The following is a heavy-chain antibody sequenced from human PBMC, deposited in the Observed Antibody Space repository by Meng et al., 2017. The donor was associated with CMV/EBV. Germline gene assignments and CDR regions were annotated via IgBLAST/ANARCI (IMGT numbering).Heavy chain of an antibody. D-gene: IGHD6-6*01. CDR1: GFTFSDYY. CDR2: IGSSGTTI. J-gene: IGHJ4*02. V-gene: IGHV3-11*04. CDR3: AREGEGYSSSSAYADY. Sequence: GESLKISCAASGFTFSDYYMSWIRQAPGKGLEWVSYIGSSGTTIYYADSVKGRFTISRDNARNSLYLQMNSLRAEDTAVYYCAREGEGYSSSSAYADYWGQGTLVTVSS.